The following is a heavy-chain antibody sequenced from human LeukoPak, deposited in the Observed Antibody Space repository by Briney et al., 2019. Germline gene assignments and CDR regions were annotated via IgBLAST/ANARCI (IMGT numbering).Heavy chain of an antibody. D-gene: IGHD5-12*01. Sequence: SETLSLTCAVSGGSISSHYWSWIRQPPGKGLEWIGHIYYSGSTNYNPSLKSRVTISVDTSKNQFSLKVNSVTAADTAVYYCARDTTTDYYYYYGLDVWGQGTTVTVSS. J-gene: IGHJ6*02. CDR3: ARDTTTDYYYYYGLDV. CDR2: IYYSGST. CDR1: GGSISSHY. V-gene: IGHV4-59*11.